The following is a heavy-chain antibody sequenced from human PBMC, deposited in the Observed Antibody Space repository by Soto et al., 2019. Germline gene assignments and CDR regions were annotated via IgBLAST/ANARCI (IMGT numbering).Heavy chain of an antibody. CDR1: GYTFTSNYD. V-gene: IGHV1-18*01. D-gene: IGHD3-9*01. J-gene: IGHJ3*01. CDR2: ISGYNGNT. CDR3: ARDLSRYFDWWTFDV. Sequence: GASVKVSCKASGYTFTSNYDFSWVRQAPGQGLEWMGWISGYNGNTNYAQKLQGRVTMTTETSTSTAYMELRSLRSDDTAVYFCARDLSRYFDWWTFDVWGHGTMVTVSS.